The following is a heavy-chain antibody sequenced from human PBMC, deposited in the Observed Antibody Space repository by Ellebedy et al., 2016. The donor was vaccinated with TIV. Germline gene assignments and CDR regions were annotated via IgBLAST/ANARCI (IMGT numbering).Heavy chain of an antibody. CDR1: GGSIDSYY. CDR3: AREDSNYSDRYYYYGLDV. V-gene: IGHV4-59*01. Sequence: SETLSLXXSVSGGSIDSYYWSWIRQPPGRGLEYIGYINYSGRTNFNPSLKSRVTLSVDLPKNQFSLRLTSVTAADTAVYYCAREDSNYSDRYYYYGLDVWGQGTTVTVSS. J-gene: IGHJ6*02. CDR2: INYSGRT. D-gene: IGHD4-11*01.